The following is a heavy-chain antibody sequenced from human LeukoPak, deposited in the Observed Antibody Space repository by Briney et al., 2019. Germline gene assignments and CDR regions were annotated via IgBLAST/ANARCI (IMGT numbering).Heavy chain of an antibody. CDR2: VYHSGST. CDR1: GNSISSGYY. D-gene: IGHD5-18*01. Sequence: SETLSLTCTVSGNSISSGYYWDWIRQPPGKGLQWIGSVYHSGSTYYNPSLKSRVTISVDTSKNQFSLKLSSVTAADTAVYYCAKDDSYGPRGYFDYWGQGTLVTVSS. V-gene: IGHV4-38-2*02. CDR3: AKDDSYGPRGYFDY. J-gene: IGHJ4*02.